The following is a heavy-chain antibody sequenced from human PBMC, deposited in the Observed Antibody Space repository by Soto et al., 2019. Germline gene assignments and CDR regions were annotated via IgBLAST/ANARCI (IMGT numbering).Heavy chain of an antibody. CDR2: ISSNSAYI. CDR1: GFTFRSFT. CDR3: TRDASRDSSARGWLDT. Sequence: GGSLRLSCAASGFTFRSFTMNWVRQAPGKGLEWVSTISSNSAYIYYTDALRGRFTISRDNAKNSLHLQMNSLRAEDTAVYYCTRDASRDSSARGWLDTWGPGTLVTVSS. V-gene: IGHV3-21*01. D-gene: IGHD6-13*01. J-gene: IGHJ5*02.